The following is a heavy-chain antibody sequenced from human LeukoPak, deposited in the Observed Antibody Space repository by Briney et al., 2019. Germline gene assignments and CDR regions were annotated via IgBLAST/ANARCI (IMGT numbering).Heavy chain of an antibody. CDR2: SRNKANSYTT. CDR1: GFIFSDYY. V-gene: IGHV3-72*01. Sequence: GGSLRLSCAASGFIFSDYYMDRVRQAPGKGLEWVGRSRNKANSYTTKYAASVKGRFTISRDDSKNSLYLQMNSLKTEDTAVYYCATSPSGYDFDYWGQGTLVTVSS. CDR3: ATSPSGYDFDY. J-gene: IGHJ4*02. D-gene: IGHD5-12*01.